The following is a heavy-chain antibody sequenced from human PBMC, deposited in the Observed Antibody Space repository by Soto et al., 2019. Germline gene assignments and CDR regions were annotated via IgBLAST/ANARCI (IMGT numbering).Heavy chain of an antibody. CDR2: IDAGGGAT. Sequence: EEQLLESGGGLVQPGGSLRLSCAASGFTFSNHAMTWVRQAPGKGLQWVSTIDAGGGATWYADSVKGRFTISRDNSKNTLSLQMNKLRAEDTAVDYCAKDGHRPLWYYYMDVWGKGTTVTVS. CDR1: GFTFSNHA. J-gene: IGHJ6*03. CDR3: AKDGHRPLWYYYMDV. V-gene: IGHV3-23*01. D-gene: IGHD2-21*01.